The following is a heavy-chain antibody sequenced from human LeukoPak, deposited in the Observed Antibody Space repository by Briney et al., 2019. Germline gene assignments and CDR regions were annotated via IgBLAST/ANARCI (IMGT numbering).Heavy chain of an antibody. CDR1: GYTFTGYY. CDR3: ARGGCTNGVCYGLDAFDI. V-gene: IGHV1-2*02. D-gene: IGHD2-8*01. Sequence: ASLKASCKASGYTFTGYYMHSVRQAPGQGLKWMGWINPNSGGTNYAPKFQGRVTMTRDTSISTAYMELSRLRSDDTAVYYCARGGCTNGVCYGLDAFDIWGQGTMVTVSS. CDR2: INPNSGGT. J-gene: IGHJ3*02.